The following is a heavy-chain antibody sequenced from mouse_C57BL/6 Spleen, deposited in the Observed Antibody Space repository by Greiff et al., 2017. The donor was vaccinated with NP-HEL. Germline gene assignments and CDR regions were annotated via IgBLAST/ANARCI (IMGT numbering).Heavy chain of an antibody. CDR2: IDPANGNT. J-gene: IGHJ4*01. Sequence: VQLQQSVAELVRPGASVKLSCTASGFNIKNTYMHWVKQRPEQGLEWIGRIDPANGNTKYAPKFQGKATITADTSSNTAYLQLSSLTSEDTAIYYCAFYYYGSRGDYYAMDYWGQGTSVTVSS. V-gene: IGHV14-3*01. CDR3: AFYYYGSRGDYYAMDY. CDR1: GFNIKNTY. D-gene: IGHD1-1*01.